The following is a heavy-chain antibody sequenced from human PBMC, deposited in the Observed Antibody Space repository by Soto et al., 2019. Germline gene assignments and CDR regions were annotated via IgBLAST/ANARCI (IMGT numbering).Heavy chain of an antibody. V-gene: IGHV4-59*01. CDR3: ARGIVVVAGNDVRYFDL. CDR2: IYYSGST. CDR1: GGSISSYY. J-gene: IGHJ2*01. D-gene: IGHD2-15*01. Sequence: QVQLQESGPGLVKPSETLSLTCTVSGGSISSYYWSWIRQPPGKGLEWIGYIYYSGSTNYNPSLKSRVTISVDTSKNQFSLKLSSVTAADTAVYYCARGIVVVAGNDVRYFDLWGRGTLVTVSS.